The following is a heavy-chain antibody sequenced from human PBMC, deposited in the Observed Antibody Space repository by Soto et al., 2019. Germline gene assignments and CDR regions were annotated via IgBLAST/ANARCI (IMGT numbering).Heavy chain of an antibody. V-gene: IGHV4-59*01. CDR1: GGSINDYY. Sequence: SETLSLTCTVSGGSINDYYWSWIRQPPGKGLEWIGYIFYTGDTSYRPSLKSRITISLDTSDNHFSLKLTSVTAADTAVYYCARVNRGAFDSWGQGTLVT. CDR2: IFYTGDT. J-gene: IGHJ4*02. CDR3: ARVNRGAFDS.